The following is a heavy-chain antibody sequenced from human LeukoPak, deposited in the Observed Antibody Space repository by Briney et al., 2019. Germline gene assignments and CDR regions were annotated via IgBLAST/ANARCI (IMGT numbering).Heavy chain of an antibody. Sequence: GGSLRLSCVASGFTFSSYAMHWVRQAPGKGLEWVADMSYDGSNTYYADSVKGRFTISRDNSKNTLYLQMDSLRAEDTAVYYCARDWSSSRKPSLGVDFWGQGTLVTVSS. CDR3: ARDWSSSRKPSLGVDF. V-gene: IGHV3-30*01. CDR1: GFTFSSYA. D-gene: IGHD6-13*01. J-gene: IGHJ4*02. CDR2: MSYDGSNT.